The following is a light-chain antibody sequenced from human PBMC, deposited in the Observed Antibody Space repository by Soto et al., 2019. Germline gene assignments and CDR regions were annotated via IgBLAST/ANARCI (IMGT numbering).Light chain of an antibody. V-gene: IGLV1-47*01. J-gene: IGLJ2*01. CDR3: AAWDDSLSGL. Sequence: QSVLTQPPSASGTPGQRVTISCSGSSSNIGSNYVYWYQQLPGTAPKLLIYRNNQRPSGVPDRFSGSKSGTSASLAISGLRSEYEADYYCAAWDDSLSGLFGGGTKVTVL. CDR1: SSNIGSNY. CDR2: RNN.